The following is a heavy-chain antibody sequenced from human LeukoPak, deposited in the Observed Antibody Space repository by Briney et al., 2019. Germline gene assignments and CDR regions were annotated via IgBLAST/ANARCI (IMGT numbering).Heavy chain of an antibody. Sequence: GGSLRLSCAASGFDVSSNYMSWVRQAPGKGLEWVSVIYSGGSTYYADSVKGRFTISRDNSKNTLYLQMNSLRAEDTAVYYCARDSRDYYYMDVWGKGTTVTVSS. CDR2: IYSGGST. J-gene: IGHJ6*03. V-gene: IGHV3-53*01. CDR3: ARDSRDYYYMDV. CDR1: GFDVSSNY.